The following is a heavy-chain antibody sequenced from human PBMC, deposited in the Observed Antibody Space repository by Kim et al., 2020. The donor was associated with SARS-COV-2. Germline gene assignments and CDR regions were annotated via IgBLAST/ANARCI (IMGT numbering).Heavy chain of an antibody. J-gene: IGHJ3*02. CDR3: AKLVVVTALDAFDI. V-gene: IGHV3-30*18. D-gene: IGHD2-21*02. CDR2: ISYDGSNK. Sequence: GGSLRLSCAASGFTFSSYGMHWVRQAPGKGLEWVAAISYDGSNKYYADSVKGRFTISRDNSKNTLYLQMNSLRAEDTAVYYCAKLVVVTALDAFDIWGQGTMVTVSS. CDR1: GFTFSSYG.